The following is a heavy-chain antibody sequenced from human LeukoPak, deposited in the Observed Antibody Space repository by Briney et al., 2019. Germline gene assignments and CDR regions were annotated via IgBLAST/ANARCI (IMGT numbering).Heavy chain of an antibody. J-gene: IGHJ4*02. Sequence: GESLKISCKGSGSSFNTYWIGWVRQMPGKGLEWMGIIYPGDSDTKYSPSFQGQVTISADKSISTAYLQWSSLKASDTAMYYCARSRGSIAEIDYWGQGTLVTVSS. D-gene: IGHD6-6*01. V-gene: IGHV5-51*01. CDR3: ARSRGSIAEIDY. CDR1: GSSFNTYW. CDR2: IYPGDSDT.